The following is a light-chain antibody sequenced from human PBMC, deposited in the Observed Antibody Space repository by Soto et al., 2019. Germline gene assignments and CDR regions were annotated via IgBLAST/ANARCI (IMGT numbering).Light chain of an antibody. J-gene: IGKJ1*01. CDR1: QSISSK. V-gene: IGKV3-15*01. CDR2: AAS. CDR3: QHYNDWRWT. Sequence: EIVMTQSPATLSVSPGEGATLSCRASQSISSKLAWYQQKPCQAPRILIYAASTRATGVPARFSGSGSGTECTLTISLLQSEDLAVDYCQHYNDWRWTFGQGTKVDIQ.